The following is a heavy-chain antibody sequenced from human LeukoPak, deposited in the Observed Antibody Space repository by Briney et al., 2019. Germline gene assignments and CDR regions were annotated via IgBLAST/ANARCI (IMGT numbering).Heavy chain of an antibody. CDR1: GGSISSSSYF. CDR2: IYYSGST. CDR3: ASYLRNTVAGYYYFEY. V-gene: IGHV4-39*01. Sequence: SETLSLTCTVSGGSISSSSYFWGWIRQSPGKGLEWIGSIYYSGSTYYNPSLKSRVTISVDKSRNQISLRLSSVTAADTAVYYCASYLRNTVAGYYYFEYWGQGTLVTVSS. J-gene: IGHJ4*02. D-gene: IGHD4-11*01.